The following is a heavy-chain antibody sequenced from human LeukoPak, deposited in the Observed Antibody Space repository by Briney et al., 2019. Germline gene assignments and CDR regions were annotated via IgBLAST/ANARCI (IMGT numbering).Heavy chain of an antibody. J-gene: IGHJ3*02. CDR3: ARDRYRITMIVVVPDAFDI. CDR1: VYTFTAYY. V-gene: IGHV1-2*02. Sequence: GASVKVSCKASVYTFTAYYMHWVRQAPGQGLEWVGWINPNSGGTHYAQKFQGRVTMTRDTSISTAYMELSRLRSDDTAVYYCARDRYRITMIVVVPDAFDIWGQGTMVTVSS. D-gene: IGHD3-22*01. CDR2: INPNSGGT.